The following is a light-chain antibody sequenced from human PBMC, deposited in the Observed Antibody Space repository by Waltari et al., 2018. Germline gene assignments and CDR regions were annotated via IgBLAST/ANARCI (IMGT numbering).Light chain of an antibody. CDR3: CSYSTGGSWM. J-gene: IGLJ3*02. V-gene: IGLV2-23*02. Sequence: QSALTQPVSVSGSPGQSVTISCTGTSNNVGDYNLVSWFQHHPAQAPTLLVFYVSKRPWGVSNPFSGSKSGNAASLTISGLQTEDEADYYCCSYSTGGSWMFGGGTKLTVL. CDR1: SNNVGDYNL. CDR2: YVS.